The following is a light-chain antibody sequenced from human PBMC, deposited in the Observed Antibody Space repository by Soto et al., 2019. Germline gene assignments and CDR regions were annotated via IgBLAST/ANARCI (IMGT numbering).Light chain of an antibody. CDR2: GAS. CDR3: QQYGSSPPFT. Sequence: EIVLTQSPGTLSLSPGERATLSCRASQSVSSSYLAWYQQKPGQAPRLLIYGASARATGIPDGFSGSGSGTDFTLTISRLEPEDYAVYYCQQYGSSPPFTFGHGTKVDIK. V-gene: IGKV3-20*01. J-gene: IGKJ3*01. CDR1: QSVSSSY.